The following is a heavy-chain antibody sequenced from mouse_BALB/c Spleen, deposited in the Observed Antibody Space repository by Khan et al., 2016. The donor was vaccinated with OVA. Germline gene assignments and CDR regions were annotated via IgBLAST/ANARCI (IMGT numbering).Heavy chain of an antibody. Sequence: EVQLVESGPGLVKPSQSLSLTCTVTGYSITSNYAWNWIRQFPGNKLEWMGYISYSGSTSYNPSLKSRISITRDTSKNQFFLQLSSVTTEDTATSYCARGNCYAYAMDYWGQGTSVTVSS. V-gene: IGHV3-2*02. D-gene: IGHD1-1*01. CDR3: ARGNCYAYAMDY. J-gene: IGHJ4*01. CDR1: GYSITSNYA. CDR2: ISYSGST.